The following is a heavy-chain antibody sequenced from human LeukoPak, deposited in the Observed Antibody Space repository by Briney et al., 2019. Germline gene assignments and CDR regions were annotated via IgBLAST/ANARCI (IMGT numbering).Heavy chain of an antibody. D-gene: IGHD5-18*01. Sequence: PSETLSLTCAVSGGSLTRNNWWSWVRQPPGKGLEWIGEIYQSGSTNYNPSLKSRVTISVDKAKNQFSLKLTSVTAADTAVYYSARGYSYGFTLDSWGQGTLVTVSS. CDR3: ARGYSYGFTLDS. J-gene: IGHJ4*02. CDR2: IYQSGST. CDR1: GGSLTRNNW. V-gene: IGHV4-4*02.